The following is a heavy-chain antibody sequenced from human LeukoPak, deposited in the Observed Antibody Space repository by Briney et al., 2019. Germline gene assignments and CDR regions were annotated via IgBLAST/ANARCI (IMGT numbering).Heavy chain of an antibody. V-gene: IGHV4-4*07. D-gene: IGHD5/OR15-5a*01. J-gene: IGHJ4*02. Sequence: SETLSLTCTVSGGSISSYYWSWIRQPAGKGLEWIGRFCSGGSADYNPSLKSRVTMSVDTSKNQFSLKLSSVTAADTAVYYCARVYNVYDLPGSLAKYYFDYWGQGTLVTVSS. CDR3: ARVYNVYDLPGSLAKYYFDY. CDR1: GGSISSYY. CDR2: FCSGGSA.